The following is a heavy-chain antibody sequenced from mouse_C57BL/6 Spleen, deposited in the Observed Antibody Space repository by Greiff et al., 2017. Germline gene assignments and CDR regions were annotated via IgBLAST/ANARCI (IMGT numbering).Heavy chain of an antibody. J-gene: IGHJ2*01. CDR1: GFTFSSYG. Sequence: EVMLVESGGDLVKPGGSLKLSCAASGFTFSSYGMSWVRQTPDKRLEWVAPISSGVSYTYYPESVKGRFTISRENAKNTLYLQMSSLRSEETAMYYCARHPYGDYWGQGTTLTVSS. CDR2: ISSGVSYT. V-gene: IGHV5-6*02. D-gene: IGHD1-1*01. CDR3: ARHPYGDY.